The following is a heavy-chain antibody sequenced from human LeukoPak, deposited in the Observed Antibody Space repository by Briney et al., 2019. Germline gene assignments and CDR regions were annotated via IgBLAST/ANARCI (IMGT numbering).Heavy chain of an antibody. D-gene: IGHD6-13*01. CDR1: GYTFTSYY. CDR3: ARGIHSSSWWWVFPETFDY. V-gene: IGHV1-46*01. Sequence: AASVKVSCTASGYTFTSYYMHWVRQAPGQGLEWMGIINPSGGSTSYAQKFQGRVTMTRDTSTSTVYMELSSLRSDDTAVYYCARGIHSSSWWWVFPETFDYWGQGTLVTVSS. J-gene: IGHJ4*02. CDR2: INPSGGST.